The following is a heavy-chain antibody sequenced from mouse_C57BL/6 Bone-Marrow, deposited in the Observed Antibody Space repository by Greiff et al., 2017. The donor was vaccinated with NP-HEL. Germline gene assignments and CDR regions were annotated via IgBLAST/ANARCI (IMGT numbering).Heavy chain of an antibody. CDR3: ARGGTTDFDD. CDR2: IDPSDSYT. D-gene: IGHD1-1*01. CDR1: GYTFTSYW. Sequence: QVQLQQPGAELVKPGASVKLSCKASGYTFTSYWMQWVKQRPGQGLEWIGEIDPSDSYTNYNQKFKGKATLTVDTSSSTAYMQLSSLTSEDSAVYYCARGGTTDFDDWGQGTTLTVSS. J-gene: IGHJ2*01. V-gene: IGHV1-50*01.